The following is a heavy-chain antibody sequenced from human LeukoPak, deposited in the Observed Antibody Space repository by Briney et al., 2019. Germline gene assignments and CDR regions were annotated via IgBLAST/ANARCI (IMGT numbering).Heavy chain of an antibody. J-gene: IGHJ3*02. V-gene: IGHV3-30*02. CDR1: GFSFSGYG. CDR2: ILYDGRNK. Sequence: QPGGSLRLSCAASGFSFSGYGMHWVRQAPGKGLEWVAFILYDGRNKYYTDSVKGRFTISRDNSKNTLYLQMNSLRAQDTAMYYCVPHDAFNIWGQGTMVTVSS. CDR3: VPHDAFNI.